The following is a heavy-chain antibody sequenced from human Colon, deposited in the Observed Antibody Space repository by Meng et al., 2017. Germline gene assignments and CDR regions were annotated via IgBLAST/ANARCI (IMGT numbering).Heavy chain of an antibody. CDR1: GFTFSNYW. Sequence: GESLKISCAASGFTFSNYWMSWVRQAPGKRLEWVASIKGDGSGKYYVDSVKGRFTIFRDNAKNSLYLQMNSLRADDTAVYYCGDWDSSGGGQGTLVTVSS. J-gene: IGHJ4*02. CDR3: GDWDSSG. CDR2: IKGDGSGK. V-gene: IGHV3-7*01. D-gene: IGHD6-19*01.